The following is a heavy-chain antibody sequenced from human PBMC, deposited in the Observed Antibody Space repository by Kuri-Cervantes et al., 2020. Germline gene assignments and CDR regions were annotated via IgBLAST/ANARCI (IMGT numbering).Heavy chain of an antibody. CDR2: INHSGST. CDR3: AKNYYDSSGYSFDY. CDR1: GFTFGDYT. J-gene: IGHJ4*02. Sequence: GSLRLSCAGSGFTFGDYTLNWIRQPPGKGLEWIGEINHSGSTNYNPSLKSRVTISVDTSKNQFSLKLSSVTAADTAVYYCAKNYYDSSGYSFDYWGQGTLVTVSS. D-gene: IGHD3-22*01. V-gene: IGHV4-34*08.